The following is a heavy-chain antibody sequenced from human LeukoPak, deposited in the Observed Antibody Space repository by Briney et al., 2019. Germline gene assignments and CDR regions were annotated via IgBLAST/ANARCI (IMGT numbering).Heavy chain of an antibody. CDR1: GYTLTNYY. V-gene: IGHV1-2*02. D-gene: IGHD3-22*01. Sequence: ASVKVSCKASGYTLTNYYIHWVRQAPGQGLEWMGWINPDSGGTNYAQKFQGRVTMTRDTSISTAYMELSRLRSDDSAIYYCARGRGSWYDSSGSPYIRFDYWGQGTLVTVSS. J-gene: IGHJ4*02. CDR2: INPDSGGT. CDR3: ARGRGSWYDSSGSPYIRFDY.